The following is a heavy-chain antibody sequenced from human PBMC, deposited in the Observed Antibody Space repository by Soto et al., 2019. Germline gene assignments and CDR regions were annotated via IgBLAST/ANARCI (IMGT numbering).Heavy chain of an antibody. V-gene: IGHV3-23*01. J-gene: IGHJ6*02. CDR2: IIDSGAST. CDR1: GFTFSSYG. CDR3: AKGRSYYYYYGVDV. Sequence: GGSLRLSCAASGFTFSSYGMHWVRQAPGKGLEWVSDIIDSGASTYYADSVKGRFTISRHNSKSTLYLQMNSLRAEDTALYYYAKGRSYYYYYGVDVWGQGTTVTVSS.